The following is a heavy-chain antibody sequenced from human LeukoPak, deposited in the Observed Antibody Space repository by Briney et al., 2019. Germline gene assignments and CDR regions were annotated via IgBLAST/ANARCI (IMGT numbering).Heavy chain of an antibody. V-gene: IGHV3-9*01. J-gene: IGHJ4*02. Sequence: GGSLRLSCAGSGFIFNNYAMHWVRQPPGKGLEWVSGISWNSGSIDYADSVKGRFTISRDNAKNSLYLQMNSLRVEDTAFYYCAKDNRRHYTSGPNPDSLHWGQGALVIVSS. CDR1: GFIFNNYA. CDR2: ISWNSGSI. CDR3: AKDNRRHYTSGPNPDSLH. D-gene: IGHD6-19*01.